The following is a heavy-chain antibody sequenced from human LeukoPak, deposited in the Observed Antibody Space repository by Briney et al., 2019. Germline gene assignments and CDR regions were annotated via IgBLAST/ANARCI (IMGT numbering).Heavy chain of an antibody. V-gene: IGHV3-7*01. CDR2: IKKDGREK. CDR3: VRDVSDENDSASRMHLDS. J-gene: IGHJ4*02. Sequence: QPGGSLRLSCAASGFTFSNYWMTWVRQAPGKGLEWVANIKKDGREKHYVDSAKGRFAISRDNARNSLFLQMNSLRAEDTAVYYCVRDVSDENDSASRMHLDSWGQGTLVSVSS. D-gene: IGHD2-15*01. CDR1: GFTFSNYW.